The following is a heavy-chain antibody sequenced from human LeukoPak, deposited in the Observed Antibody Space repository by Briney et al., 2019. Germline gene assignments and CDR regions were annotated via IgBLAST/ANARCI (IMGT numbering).Heavy chain of an antibody. Sequence: GGSLRLSCAASGFTFSSYWMSWVRQAPGKGLEWVANIKQDGSEKYYVDSVKGRFTISRDNVKNSLYLQMNSLRAEDTAVYYCARVLGLVGARYLDYWGQGTLVTVSS. CDR2: IKQDGSEK. CDR3: ARVLGLVGARYLDY. D-gene: IGHD1-26*01. CDR1: GFTFSSYW. V-gene: IGHV3-7*01. J-gene: IGHJ4*02.